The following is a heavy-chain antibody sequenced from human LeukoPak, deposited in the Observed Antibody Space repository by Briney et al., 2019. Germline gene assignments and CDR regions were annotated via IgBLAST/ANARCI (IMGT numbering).Heavy chain of an antibody. CDR1: GDSDSSDTTA. J-gene: IGHJ6*02. CDR2: AYYTSKWIT. Sequence: SQNLSLTCAISGDSDSSDTTAWNWIRQSPSRGLEWLGRAYYTSKWITNYAVSVRSRITVNPNTSNNQFSLQLNSVTPEDTAVYYCTRGYWAHGMNVWGPGTTVTVSS. CDR3: TRGYWAHGMNV. V-gene: IGHV6-1*01. D-gene: IGHD6-13*01.